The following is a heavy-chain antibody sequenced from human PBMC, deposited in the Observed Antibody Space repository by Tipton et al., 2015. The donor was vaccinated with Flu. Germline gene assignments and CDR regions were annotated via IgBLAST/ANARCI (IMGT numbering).Heavy chain of an antibody. Sequence: TLSLTCTVSGGSVSSGSYYWSWIRQPPGKGLEWIGYIYYSGSTNYNPSLKSRVTISVDTSKNQFSLNLSSVTAADTAVYYCARDQGGGGLIDYWGQGTVVTVSS. J-gene: IGHJ4*02. CDR2: IYYSGST. CDR1: GGSVSSGSYY. V-gene: IGHV4-61*01. D-gene: IGHD3-16*01. CDR3: ARDQGGGGLIDY.